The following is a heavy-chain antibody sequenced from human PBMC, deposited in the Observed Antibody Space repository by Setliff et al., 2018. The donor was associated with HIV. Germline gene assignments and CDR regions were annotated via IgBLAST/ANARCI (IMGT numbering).Heavy chain of an antibody. V-gene: IGHV3-7*03. CDR3: ASGPTYCTSSSCASGADFYYSYMDV. J-gene: IGHJ6*03. Sequence: PGGSLRLSCAASGFTFSTYWMNWVRQAPGKGLEWVANIKADGSEKYYVDSVKGRFTISRDNAKNSLFLQMNSLRAEDTAVYYCASGPTYCTSSSCASGADFYYSYMDVWGKGTTVTVSS. CDR1: GFTFSTYW. D-gene: IGHD2-2*01. CDR2: IKADGSEK.